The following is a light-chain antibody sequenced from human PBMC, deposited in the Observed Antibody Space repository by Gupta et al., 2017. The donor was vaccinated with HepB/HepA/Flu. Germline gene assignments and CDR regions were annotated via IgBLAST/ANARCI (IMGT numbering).Light chain of an antibody. Sequence: SALTQPPSVSGSPGQSVTISCTGTSSDIGSYNRVSWYQQSPGTAPKLIIYEVDNRPSGVPARFSGSKSGNTASLTISGLQKEDEADYYCSSYTTSSTYVFGSGTKVTVL. CDR3: SSYTTSSTYV. V-gene: IGLV2-18*02. CDR2: EVD. J-gene: IGLJ1*01. CDR1: SSDIGSYNR.